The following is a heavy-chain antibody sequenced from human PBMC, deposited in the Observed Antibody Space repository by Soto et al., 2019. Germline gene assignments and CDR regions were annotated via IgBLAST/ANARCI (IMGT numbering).Heavy chain of an antibody. D-gene: IGHD5-12*01. CDR1: GFTFSSYW. CDR2: INSDGSST. Sequence: EVQLVESGGGLVQPGGSLRLSCAASGFTFSSYWMHWVRQAPGKGLVWVSRINSDGSSTSYADSVKGRFTISRDNAKNTQYLQMNSLRAEDTAVYYCARGSRDGYNWADDYWGQGTLVTVSS. V-gene: IGHV3-74*01. CDR3: ARGSRDGYNWADDY. J-gene: IGHJ4*02.